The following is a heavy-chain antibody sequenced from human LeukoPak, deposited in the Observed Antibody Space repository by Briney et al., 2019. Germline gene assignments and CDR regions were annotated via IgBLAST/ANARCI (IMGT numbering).Heavy chain of an antibody. D-gene: IGHD1-26*01. Sequence: GGSLRLSCAASGFTFSSSAMHWVRQAPGKGLEWVTFMRYDGNEEYYADSVEGRFTVSRDNSKNTLYLQMNSLRLEDTAVYYCARERDRRGYFDYWGQGTLVTVSS. CDR2: MRYDGNEE. CDR1: GFTFSSSA. V-gene: IGHV3-30*02. J-gene: IGHJ4*02. CDR3: ARERDRRGYFDY.